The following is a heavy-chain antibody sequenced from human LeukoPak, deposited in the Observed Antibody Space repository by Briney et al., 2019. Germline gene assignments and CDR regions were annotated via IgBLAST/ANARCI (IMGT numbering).Heavy chain of an antibody. Sequence: GGSLRLSCAASGFTFSSFEMSWVRQAPGKGLEWVSAISGSGGSAYYADSVKGRFTISRDNSRNSLSLQMNSLRAEDTALYYCAKAGYSSGWYRIWDYWGQGTLVTDSS. CDR1: GFTFSSFE. D-gene: IGHD6-19*01. CDR2: ISGSGGSA. J-gene: IGHJ4*02. V-gene: IGHV3-23*01. CDR3: AKAGYSSGWYRIWDY.